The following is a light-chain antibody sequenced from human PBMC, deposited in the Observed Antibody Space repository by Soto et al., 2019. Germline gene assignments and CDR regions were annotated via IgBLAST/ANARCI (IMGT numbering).Light chain of an antibody. CDR2: VAS. J-gene: IGKJ4*01. CDR1: ESVNSN. Sequence: EIVMTQSPATLSVSPGERATLSCRASESVNSNLAWYQQKPGQAPRLLIYVASTRATGIPARFSGSGSGTEFTLTISSLQSEDFAVYYCQQYSDWPSFGGGTKMEIK. CDR3: QQYSDWPS. V-gene: IGKV3-15*01.